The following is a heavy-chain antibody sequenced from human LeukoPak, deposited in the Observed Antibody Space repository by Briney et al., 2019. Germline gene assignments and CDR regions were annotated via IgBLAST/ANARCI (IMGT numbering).Heavy chain of an antibody. Sequence: SETLSLTCTVSGGSISSGSYYWSWIRQPAGKGLEWIGRIYTSGSTNYNPSLKSRVTISVDTSKNQFSLKLSSVTAADTAVYYCARGRYYGSGSDFDYWGQGTLVTVSS. CDR3: ARGRYYGSGSDFDY. J-gene: IGHJ4*02. CDR2: IYTSGST. V-gene: IGHV4-61*02. D-gene: IGHD3-10*01. CDR1: GGSISSGSYY.